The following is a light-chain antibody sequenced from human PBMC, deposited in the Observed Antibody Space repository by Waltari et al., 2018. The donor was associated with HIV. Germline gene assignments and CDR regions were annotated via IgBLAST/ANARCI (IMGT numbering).Light chain of an antibody. CDR3: SSYAGSNNLV. CDR2: EVN. CDR1: SSDVGPYDY. V-gene: IGLV2-8*01. J-gene: IGLJ3*02. Sequence: QSALTQPPSASGSPGQSVTISCTGTSSDVGPYDYVYLYQQHPGKAPNLMIYEVNRRPSGVPDRFSGSKSANTASLTVSGLQEDDEADYYCSSYAGSNNLVFGGGTKLTVL.